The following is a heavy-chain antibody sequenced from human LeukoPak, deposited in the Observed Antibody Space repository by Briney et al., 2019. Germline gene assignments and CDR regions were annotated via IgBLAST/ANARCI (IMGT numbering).Heavy chain of an antibody. Sequence: SSVKASCKASGGTFSSYTISWVRQAPGRGLEWMGRIIPILGIANYAQKFQGRVTITADKSTSTAYMELSSLRSEDTAVYYCASSANWDFDYWGQGTLVTVSS. CDR3: ASSANWDFDY. J-gene: IGHJ4*02. D-gene: IGHD7-27*01. V-gene: IGHV1-69*02. CDR1: GGTFSSYT. CDR2: IIPILGIA.